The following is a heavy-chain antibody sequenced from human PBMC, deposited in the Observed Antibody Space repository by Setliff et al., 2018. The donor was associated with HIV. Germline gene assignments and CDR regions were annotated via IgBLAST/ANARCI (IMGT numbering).Heavy chain of an antibody. CDR1: DDPISSYY. CDR2: LYVSGDT. Sequence: SETLSLTCYVTDDPISSYYWSWVRQPAGKGLEWIGRLYVSGDTNYNPSLKSRVTMSLDTSKKHSSLKLSSVTAADTAIYYCARDRSGTSYAGDDAFDIWGQGTMVTVSS. J-gene: IGHJ3*02. CDR3: ARDRSGTSYAGDDAFDI. D-gene: IGHD3-3*01. V-gene: IGHV4-4*07.